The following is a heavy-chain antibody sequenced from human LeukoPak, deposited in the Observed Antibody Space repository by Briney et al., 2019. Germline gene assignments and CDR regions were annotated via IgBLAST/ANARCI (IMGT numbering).Heavy chain of an antibody. Sequence: GGSLRLSCESSAFIFSGHWMNWVRQAPGKGLEWVAVIWYDGSDKYHADSVKGRFTISRDNSKNMLYLQMNSLRAEDTAVYYCASSSGWYLSSDYWGQGTLVTVSS. CDR1: AFIFSGHW. J-gene: IGHJ4*02. D-gene: IGHD6-19*01. CDR3: ASSSGWYLSSDY. CDR2: IWYDGSDK. V-gene: IGHV3-33*08.